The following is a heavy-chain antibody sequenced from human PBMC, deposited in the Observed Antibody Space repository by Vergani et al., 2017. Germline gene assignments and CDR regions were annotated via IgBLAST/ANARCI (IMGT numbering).Heavy chain of an antibody. J-gene: IGHJ6*02. CDR2: IIPIFGTA. CDR3: ARVVGLPLDYYGMDV. Sequence: QVQLVQSGAEVKKPGASVKVSCKASGYTFTSYGISWVRQAPGQGLEWMGRIIPIFGTANYAQKFQGRVTITADESTSTAYMELSSLRSEDTAVYYCARVVGLPLDYYGMDVWGQGTTVTVSS. D-gene: IGHD5-12*01. CDR1: GYTFTSYG. V-gene: IGHV1-69*13.